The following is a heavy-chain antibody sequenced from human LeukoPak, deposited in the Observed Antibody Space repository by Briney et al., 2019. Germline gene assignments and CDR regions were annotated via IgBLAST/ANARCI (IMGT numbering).Heavy chain of an antibody. CDR1: GGSISGYY. V-gene: IGHV4-59*01. CDR2: IYYRGNT. D-gene: IGHD3-22*01. Sequence: SETLSLTCTVSGGSISGYYWSGVRQPPGKGLEWIGYIYYRGNTDYHPSLKSRVTISLDTSTNQFSLKLNSVTAADTAVYYCARVGDTSSYYYYLDYWGQGSLVTVSS. CDR3: ARVGDTSSYYYYLDY. J-gene: IGHJ4*02.